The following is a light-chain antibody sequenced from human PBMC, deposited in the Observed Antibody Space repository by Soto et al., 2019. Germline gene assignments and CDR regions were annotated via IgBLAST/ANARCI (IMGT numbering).Light chain of an antibody. CDR1: TSNIGSNG. Sequence: QSVLTQPPSASGTPGQRVTISCSGSTSNIGSNGANWYQHLPGSAPKLLIYNTQRPLGVPVRFSGSKSGTSASLAISGLQSDDEADYYCAAWDDNLYVFGSGTKLTVL. V-gene: IGLV1-44*01. CDR2: NT. CDR3: AAWDDNLYV. J-gene: IGLJ1*01.